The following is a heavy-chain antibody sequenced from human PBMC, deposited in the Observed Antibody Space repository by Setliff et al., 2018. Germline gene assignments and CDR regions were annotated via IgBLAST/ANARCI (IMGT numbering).Heavy chain of an antibody. Sequence: PGESLKISCKGSGYSFSNFWIGWVRQMPGKGLEWMGIIYPGDSHTRYSPSFQGQVTMSADKSINTAYLQWSLTSDDSAFYYCARAPSVELVTIRTNSWFTYWGQGTLVTVSS. D-gene: IGHD5-18*01. V-gene: IGHV5-51*01. CDR1: GYSFSNFW. CDR2: IYPGDSHT. J-gene: IGHJ4*02. CDR3: ARAPSVELVTIRTNSWFTY.